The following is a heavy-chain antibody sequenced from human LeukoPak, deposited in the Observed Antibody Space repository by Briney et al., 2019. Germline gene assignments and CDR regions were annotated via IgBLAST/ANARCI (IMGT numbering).Heavy chain of an antibody. CDR1: GYSFTSYW. CDR3: ARHFLGYSGSSYYFDY. CDR2: IYPGDSDT. V-gene: IGHV5-51*01. D-gene: IGHD6-6*01. J-gene: IGHJ4*02. Sequence: GESLEISCKGSGYSFTSYWIDWVRQMPGKGLEWMGIIYPGDSDTRYSPSFQGQVTISADKSISTAYLQWSSLKASDTAMYYCARHFLGYSGSSYYFDYWGQGTLVTVSS.